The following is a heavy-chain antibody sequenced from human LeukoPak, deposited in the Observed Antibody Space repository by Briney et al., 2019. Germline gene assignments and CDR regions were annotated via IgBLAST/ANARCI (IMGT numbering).Heavy chain of an antibody. Sequence: SQTLSLTCAISGDRVSSSSTAWSWIRQSPSKGLEWLGRTYFRSEWFYDYASSVRSRISIKPGTSKNQFSLQLNSVTPDDTAVYYCVRGSYASVWRWGQGTLVTVSS. CDR2: TYFRSEWFY. V-gene: IGHV6-1*01. D-gene: IGHD6-19*01. CDR1: GDRVSSSSTA. J-gene: IGHJ4*02. CDR3: VRGSYASVWR.